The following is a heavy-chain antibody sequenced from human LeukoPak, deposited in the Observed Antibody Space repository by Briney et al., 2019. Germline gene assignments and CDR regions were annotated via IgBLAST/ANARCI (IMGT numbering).Heavy chain of an antibody. J-gene: IGHJ5*02. CDR2: IIPLLGTA. V-gene: IGHV1-69*05. Sequence: SVSVSCKASVGTFISYAISWVGQAPGRGREWMGRIIPLLGTANYAQKFQCRVTITTDESTRRAYMDVSSLGWESRAGYYFAGDTSTGGSYRRWFDPWGQGNLLTLSS. CDR3: AGDTSTGGSYRRWFDP. D-gene: IGHD1-26*01. CDR1: VGTFISYA.